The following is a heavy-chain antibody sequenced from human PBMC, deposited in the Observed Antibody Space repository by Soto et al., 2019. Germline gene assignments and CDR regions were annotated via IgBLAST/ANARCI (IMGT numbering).Heavy chain of an antibody. CDR3: AREALFRMDV. CDR2: MNPNSGNT. D-gene: IGHD3-10*02. CDR1: GYTFTSYD. J-gene: IGHJ6*02. Sequence: QVQLVQSGAEVKKPGASVKVSCKASGYTFTSYDINWVRQATGQGLGWMGWMNPNSGNTVYAQKFQGRVTMTRNTSIRTAYMELGSLRSEDTAVYYCAREALFRMDVWGQGTTVTVSS. V-gene: IGHV1-8*01.